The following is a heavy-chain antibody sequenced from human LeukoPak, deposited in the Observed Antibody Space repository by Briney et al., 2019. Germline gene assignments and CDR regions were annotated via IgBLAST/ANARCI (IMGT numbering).Heavy chain of an antibody. D-gene: IGHD6-13*01. CDR1: GFTFSSYS. CDR2: ISSSSSTI. CDR3: ARDQGSSWYKTAFDI. J-gene: IGHJ3*02. V-gene: IGHV3-48*02. Sequence: LSGGSLRLSCAASGFTFSSYSMNWVRQAPGKGLEWVSYISSSSSTIYYADSVKGRFTISRDNAKNSLYLQMNSLRDEDSAVYYCARDQGSSWYKTAFDIWGQGTMVTVSS.